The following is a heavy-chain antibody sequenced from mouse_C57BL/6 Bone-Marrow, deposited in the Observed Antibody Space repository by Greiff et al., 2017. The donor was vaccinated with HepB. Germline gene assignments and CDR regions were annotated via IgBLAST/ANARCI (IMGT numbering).Heavy chain of an antibody. J-gene: IGHJ3*01. CDR3: AVSTMITGFAY. Sequence: QVQLVESGPGLVQPSQSLSITCTVSGFSLTSYGVHWVRQSPGKGLEWLGVIWSGGSTDYNAAFISRLSISKDNSKSQVFFKMNSLQADDTAIYYCAVSTMITGFAYWGQGTLVTVSA. D-gene: IGHD2-4*01. CDR2: IWSGGST. V-gene: IGHV2-2*01. CDR1: GFSLTSYG.